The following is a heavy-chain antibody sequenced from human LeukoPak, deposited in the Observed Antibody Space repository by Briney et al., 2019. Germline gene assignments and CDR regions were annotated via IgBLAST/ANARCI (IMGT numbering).Heavy chain of an antibody. V-gene: IGHV5-51*01. J-gene: IGHJ4*02. CDR2: IYPGDSDT. CDR3: ARRYCSSTSCYEYYFDY. Sequence: GESLKISCKGSGYSFTSYWIGWVRPMPGKGLEWMGIIYPGDSDTRYSPSFQGQVTISADKSISTAYLQWSSLKASDTAMYYCARRYCSSTSCYEYYFDYWGQGTLVTVSS. D-gene: IGHD2-2*01. CDR1: GYSFTSYW.